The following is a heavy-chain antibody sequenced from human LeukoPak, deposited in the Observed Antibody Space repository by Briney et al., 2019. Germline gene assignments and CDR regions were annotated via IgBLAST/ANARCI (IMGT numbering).Heavy chain of an antibody. Sequence: PGGSLRLSCAASEFTFSTYSMNWVRQAPGKGLEWVSSISSGSTYIYYADSVKGRFTISRDNAKNSLYLQMNSLRAEDTAVYYCARIVERYSGYDPTYYYYYMDVWGKGTTVTVSS. J-gene: IGHJ6*03. CDR2: ISSGSTYI. CDR3: ARIVERYSGYDPTYYYYYMDV. V-gene: IGHV3-21*01. CDR1: EFTFSTYS. D-gene: IGHD5-12*01.